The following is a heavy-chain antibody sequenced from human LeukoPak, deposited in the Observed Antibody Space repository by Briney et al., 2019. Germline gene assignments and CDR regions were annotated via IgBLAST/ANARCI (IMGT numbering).Heavy chain of an antibody. D-gene: IGHD3-9*01. CDR3: ARIGPTYGILTGYSKTYYFDF. CDR2: IFSDDEK. Sequence: SGPTLVNPTETLTLTCTVSGFSLSNARLGVSWIRQPPGKALEWLANIFSDDEKSYITSLKSRLTISKDTSKSQVVLTMTNVDPVDTATYYCARIGPTYGILTGYSKTYYFDFWGQGTLVTVSS. V-gene: IGHV2-26*01. J-gene: IGHJ4*02. CDR1: GFSLSNARLG.